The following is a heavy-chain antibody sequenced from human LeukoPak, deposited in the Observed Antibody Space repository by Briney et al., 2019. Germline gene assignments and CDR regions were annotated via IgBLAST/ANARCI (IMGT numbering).Heavy chain of an antibody. Sequence: PSETLSLTCTVSGGSISSYYWSWTRQPPGKGLEWIGYIYYSGSTNYNPSLKSRVTISVDTSKNQFSLKLSSVTAADTAVYYCARSHFWSGYFYFDYWGQGTLVTVSS. D-gene: IGHD3-3*02. J-gene: IGHJ4*02. CDR2: IYYSGST. CDR3: ARSHFWSGYFYFDY. CDR1: GGSISSYY. V-gene: IGHV4-59*01.